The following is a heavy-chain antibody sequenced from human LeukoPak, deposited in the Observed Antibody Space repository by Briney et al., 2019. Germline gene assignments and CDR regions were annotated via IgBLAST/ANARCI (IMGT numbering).Heavy chain of an antibody. V-gene: IGHV3-23*01. D-gene: IGHD3-9*01. Sequence: QPGGSLRLSCAASGFTFSSYAMSWVRQAPGKGLEWVSGLGGSGADIFYADSVKGRFTISRDNSKNTLYLQMNSLRAEDTAVYYCAKDTGERLGILTGYYKSRRSYFDYWGQGTLVTVSS. CDR2: LGGSGADI. CDR3: AKDTGERLGILTGYYKSRRSYFDY. CDR1: GFTFSSYA. J-gene: IGHJ4*02.